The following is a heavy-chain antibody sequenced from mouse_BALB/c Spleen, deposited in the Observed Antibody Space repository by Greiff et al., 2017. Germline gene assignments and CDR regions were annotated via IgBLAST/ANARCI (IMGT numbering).Heavy chain of an antibody. Sequence: QVQLKESGPGLVAPSQSLSITCTVSGFSLTSYGVHWVRQPPGKGLEWLGVIWAGGSTNYNSALMSRLSISKDNSKSQVFLKMNSLQTDDTAMYYCARDRARGPAYWGQGTLVTVSA. CDR2: IWAGGST. CDR3: ARDRARGPAY. D-gene: IGHD3-1*01. J-gene: IGHJ3*01. CDR1: GFSLTSYG. V-gene: IGHV2-9*02.